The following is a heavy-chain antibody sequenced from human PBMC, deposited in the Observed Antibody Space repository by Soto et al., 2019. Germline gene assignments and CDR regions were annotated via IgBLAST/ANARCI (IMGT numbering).Heavy chain of an antibody. CDR1: GFTFDDYA. CDR2: INWNSGSI. D-gene: IGHD5-12*01. CDR3: ARVLHGYSGFEDYFDY. V-gene: IGHV3-9*01. Sequence: PGGSLRLSCAASGFTFDDYAMHWVRQAPGKGLEWVSGINWNSGSIGYADSVKGRFTISRDNAKSSLYLQMNSLRAGDTAVYYCARVLHGYSGFEDYFDYWGQGALVTVSS. J-gene: IGHJ4*02.